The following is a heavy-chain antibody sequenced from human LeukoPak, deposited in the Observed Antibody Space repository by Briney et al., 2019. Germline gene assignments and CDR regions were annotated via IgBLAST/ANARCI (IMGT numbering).Heavy chain of an antibody. V-gene: IGHV1-8*02. CDR3: ASAAGYSYGYGLDY. Sequence: GASVKVSCKASGYTFTGYYMHWVRQATGQGLEWMGWMNPNSGNTGYAQKFQGRVTMTRNTSISTAYMELSSLRSEDTAVYYCASAAGYSYGYGLDYWGQGTLVTVYS. CDR2: MNPNSGNT. D-gene: IGHD5-18*01. CDR1: GYTFTGYY. J-gene: IGHJ4*02.